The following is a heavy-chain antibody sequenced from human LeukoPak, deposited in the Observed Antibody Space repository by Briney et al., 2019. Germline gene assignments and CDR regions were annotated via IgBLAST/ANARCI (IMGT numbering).Heavy chain of an antibody. V-gene: IGHV3-30-3*01. Sequence: GGSLRLSCAASGFTFSSYAMHWVRQAPGKGLEWVAVISYDGSNKYYADSVKGRFTISRDNSKNTLYLQMNSLRAEDTAVYYCARARMTTVALGAFDIWGQGTMVTVSS. CDR3: ARARMTTVALGAFDI. CDR1: GFTFSSYA. D-gene: IGHD4-23*01. CDR2: ISYDGSNK. J-gene: IGHJ3*02.